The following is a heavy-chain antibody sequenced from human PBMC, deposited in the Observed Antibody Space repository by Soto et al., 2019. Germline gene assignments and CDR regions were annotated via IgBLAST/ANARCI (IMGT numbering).Heavy chain of an antibody. D-gene: IGHD6-13*01. CDR1: GFTFSSYS. CDR3: ARVVAAHYYYYGMDV. V-gene: IGHV3-21*01. Sequence: GGSLRLSCAASGFTFSSYSMNWVRQAPGKGLEWVSSISGSSSYIYYADSVKGRFTISRDNAKNSLYLQMNSLRAEDTAVYYCARVVAAHYYYYGMDVWGQGTTVTVSS. CDR2: ISGSSSYI. J-gene: IGHJ6*02.